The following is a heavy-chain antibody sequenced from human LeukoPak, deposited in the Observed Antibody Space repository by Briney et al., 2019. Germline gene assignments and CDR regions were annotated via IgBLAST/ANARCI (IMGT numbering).Heavy chain of an antibody. CDR1: DYSISSGYGYY. Sequence: SETLSLTCTVSDYSISSGYGYYWGWIRQPPGKGLEWIGNIYHSGITYYNHFNSSLKSRVTISVDTSKNQFSLKLSSVTAADTAVYYCARHWNDDWFDPWGQGTLVTVSS. V-gene: IGHV4-38-2*02. J-gene: IGHJ5*02. CDR3: ARHWNDDWFDP. D-gene: IGHD1-1*01. CDR2: IYHSGIT.